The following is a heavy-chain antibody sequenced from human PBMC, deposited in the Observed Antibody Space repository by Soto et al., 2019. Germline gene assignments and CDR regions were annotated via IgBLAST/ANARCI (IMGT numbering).Heavy chain of an antibody. CDR3: ARWEGEYHYFDY. CDR1: GYSFTSYG. V-gene: IGHV1-18*01. J-gene: IGHJ4*02. Sequence: ASVKLSCKASGYSFTSYGISWGRQAPGQGLEWMGWISAYNGNTNYAQKLQGRVTMTTDTSTSAAYMELRSLRSDDTAVYYCARWEGEYHYFDYWGQGTLVTVSS. CDR2: ISAYNGNT. D-gene: IGHD1-26*01.